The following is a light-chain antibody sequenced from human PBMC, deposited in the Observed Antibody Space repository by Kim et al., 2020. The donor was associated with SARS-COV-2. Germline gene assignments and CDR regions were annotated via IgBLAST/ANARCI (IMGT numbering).Light chain of an antibody. CDR3: QSYDSSLGGFV. CDR1: GSNIGADYG. V-gene: IGLV1-40*01. CDR2: LDS. J-gene: IGLJ1*01. Sequence: QSVLTQPPSVSGAPGERVTISCTGGGSNIGADYGVHWYQQLPGTAPRVLIYLDSNRPSGVSDRFSASKSGTSASLAITGLQAEDEADYYCQSYDSSLGGFVFGSGTKVTVL.